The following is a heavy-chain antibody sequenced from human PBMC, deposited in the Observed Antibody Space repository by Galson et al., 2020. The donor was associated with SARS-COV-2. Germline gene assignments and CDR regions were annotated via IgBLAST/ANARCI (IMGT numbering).Heavy chain of an antibody. D-gene: IGHD3-10*01. V-gene: IGHV3-33*01. CDR2: IWYDGSNK. CDR1: GFTFSSYG. Sequence: GGSLRLSCAASGFTFSSYGMHWVRQAPGKGLEWVAVIWYDGSNKYYADSVKGRFTISRDNSKNTLYLQMNSLRAEDTAVYYCARGRVFLPIYYYYGMDVWGQGTTVTVSS. CDR3: ARGRVFLPIYYYYGMDV. J-gene: IGHJ6*02.